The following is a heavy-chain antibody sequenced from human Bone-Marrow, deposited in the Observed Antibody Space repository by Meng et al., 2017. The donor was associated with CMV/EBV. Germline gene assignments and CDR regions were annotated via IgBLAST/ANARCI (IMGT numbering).Heavy chain of an antibody. CDR2: ISSSGRHI. CDR3: ARCRGDDYSDY. J-gene: IGHJ4*02. D-gene: IGHD3-10*01. Sequence: GESLKISCEASKFTFSSYSMNWVRQAPGKGLEWISYISSSGRHIYQGDSVKGRFTISRDNAKDSLFLQMNSLRAEDTAVYYCARCRGDDYSDYWGQGALVTVSS. CDR1: KFTFSSYS. V-gene: IGHV3-21*05.